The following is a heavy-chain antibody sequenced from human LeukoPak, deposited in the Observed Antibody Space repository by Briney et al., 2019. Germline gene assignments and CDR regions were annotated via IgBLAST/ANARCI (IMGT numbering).Heavy chain of an antibody. Sequence: SETLSLTCTVSGGSISSYYWSWIRQPAGKGLEWIGRIYTSGSTNYNPSLKSRVTISVDTSKNQFSLKLSSVTAADTAVYYCARLLHDYGDYLAFDIWGQGTMITVSS. CDR3: ARLLHDYGDYLAFDI. CDR2: IYTSGST. V-gene: IGHV4-4*07. D-gene: IGHD4-17*01. J-gene: IGHJ3*02. CDR1: GGSISSYY.